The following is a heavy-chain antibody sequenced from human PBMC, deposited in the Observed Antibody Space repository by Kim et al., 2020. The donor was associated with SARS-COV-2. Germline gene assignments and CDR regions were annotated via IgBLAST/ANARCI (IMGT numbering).Heavy chain of an antibody. CDR3: ARDYCSSSSCHRGFVY. D-gene: IGHD2-2*01. J-gene: IGHJ4*01. Sequence: GGSLRLSCAASGSTFGTYAMHWVRQAPGKGLEWVTVISYDGSNKDYADSVKGRFTISRDNSKNTLYLQMNSLRAEDTAVYYCARDYCSSSSCHRGFVYWG. V-gene: IGHV3-30*04. CDR2: ISYDGSNK. CDR1: GSTFGTYA.